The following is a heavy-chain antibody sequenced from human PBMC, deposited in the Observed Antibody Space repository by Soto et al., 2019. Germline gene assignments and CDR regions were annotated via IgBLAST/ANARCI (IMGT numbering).Heavy chain of an antibody. Sequence: GGSLRLSCAASGFTFSSYSMNWVRQAPGKGLEWVSYISSSSSTIYYADSVKGRFTISRDNAKNSLYLQMNSLRDEDTAVYYCARFMVCGGGSCYSPGSCAVDVWGQGTTVTVSS. CDR1: GFTFSSYS. V-gene: IGHV3-48*02. CDR2: ISSSSSTI. CDR3: ARFMVCGGGSCYSPGSCAVDV. D-gene: IGHD2-15*01. J-gene: IGHJ6*02.